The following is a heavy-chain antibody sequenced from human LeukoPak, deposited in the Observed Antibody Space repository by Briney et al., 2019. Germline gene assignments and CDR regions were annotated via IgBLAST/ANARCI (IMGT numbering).Heavy chain of an antibody. V-gene: IGHV1-2*07. CDR1: GYTAYY. CDR2: INPNSGGT. D-gene: IGHD1-26*01. J-gene: IGHJ3*01. CDR3: ATYSWEYDAFDV. Sequence: ASVKVSCKASGYTAYYIHWVRRAPGQGLEGMGWINPNSGGTNYAHKFQGRVTMTRDTAISTVYMDLSRLRSDDTAMYYCATYSWEYDAFDVWGQGTMVTVSS.